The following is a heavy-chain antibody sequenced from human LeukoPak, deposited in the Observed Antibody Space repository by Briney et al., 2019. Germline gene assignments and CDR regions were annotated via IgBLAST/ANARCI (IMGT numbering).Heavy chain of an antibody. V-gene: IGHV3-66*01. CDR3: AGDRYYYGSGSYSLSTDY. D-gene: IGHD3-10*01. CDR2: IYSGGST. Sequence: PGGSLRLSCAASGFTVSSNYMSWVRQAPGKGLEWVSVIYSGGSTYYADSVKGRFTISRDNSKNTLYLQMNSLRAEDTAVYYCAGDRYYYGSGSYSLSTDYWGQGTLVTVSS. J-gene: IGHJ4*02. CDR1: GFTVSSNY.